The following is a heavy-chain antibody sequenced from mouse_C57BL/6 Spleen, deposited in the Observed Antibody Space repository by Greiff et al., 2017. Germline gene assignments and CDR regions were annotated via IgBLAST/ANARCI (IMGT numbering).Heavy chain of an antibody. D-gene: IGHD2-4*01. CDR2: ISSGGSYT. V-gene: IGHV5-6*01. J-gene: IGHJ3*01. CDR3: ARHDGGLRPWFAY. Sequence: DVHLVESGGDLVKPGGSLKLSCAASGFTFSSYGMSWVRQTPDKRLEWVATISSGGSYTYYPDSVKGRFTISRDNAKNTLYLQMSSLKSEDTAMYYCARHDGGLRPWFAYWGQGTLVTVSA. CDR1: GFTFSSYG.